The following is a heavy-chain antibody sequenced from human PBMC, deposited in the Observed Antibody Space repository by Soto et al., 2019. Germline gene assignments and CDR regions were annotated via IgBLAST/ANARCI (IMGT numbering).Heavy chain of an antibody. V-gene: IGHV1-2*02. J-gene: IGHJ3*02. CDR3: TRGNIDNSDGRYDAFDI. D-gene: IGHD5-18*01. CDR1: GYTFTDYY. Sequence: ASVKVSCKTSGYTFTDYYTHWVRQAPGQGLEWMGWMNPKSGGAYFAQKFQGRVTLTRDTSIGTAYIEVNSLTSDDTAVYFCTRGNIDNSDGRYDAFDIWDQERMVTVSS. CDR2: MNPKSGGA.